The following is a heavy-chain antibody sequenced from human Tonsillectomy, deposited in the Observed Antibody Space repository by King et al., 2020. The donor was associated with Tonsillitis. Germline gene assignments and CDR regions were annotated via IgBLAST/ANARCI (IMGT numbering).Heavy chain of an antibody. J-gene: IGHJ3*02. Sequence: VQLVESGGGLVKPGGSLSPSVAASGSTFSASYMSWIRQPPGRGLEWVSYISSSGSTIYYAASVKGRFTISRDNAKNSLYLQMNSLSAEDTAVYYCARERITMIVVVNDAFDIWGQGTMVTVSS. CDR3: ARERITMIVVVNDAFDI. D-gene: IGHD3-22*01. CDR2: ISSSGSTI. V-gene: IGHV3-11*01. CDR1: GSTFSASY.